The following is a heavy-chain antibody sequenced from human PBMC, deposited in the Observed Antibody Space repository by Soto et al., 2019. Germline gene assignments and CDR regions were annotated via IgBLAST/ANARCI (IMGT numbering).Heavy chain of an antibody. CDR2: IYYSGST. J-gene: IGHJ6*03. CDR1: GGSISSYY. CDR3: ARLQAGDWNYYYYYMDV. V-gene: IGHV4-59*08. D-gene: IGHD1-1*01. Sequence: PSETLSLTCTVSGGSISSYYWSWIRQPPGKGLEWIGYIYYSGSTNYNPSLKSRVTISVDTSKNQFSLKLSSVTAADTAVYYCARLQAGDWNYYYYYMDVWGKGTTVTVSS.